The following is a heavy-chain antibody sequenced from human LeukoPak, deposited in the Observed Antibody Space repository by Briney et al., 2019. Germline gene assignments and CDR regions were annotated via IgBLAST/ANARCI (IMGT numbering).Heavy chain of an antibody. V-gene: IGHV4-34*01. CDR2: INHSGST. CDR1: GGSFSGYY. J-gene: IGHJ6*02. Sequence: SETLSLTCAVYGGSFSGYYWSWIRQPPGKGLEWIGEINHSGSTNYNPSLKSRVTISVDTSKNQFSLKLSSVTAADTAVYYCARGRTFSSSWDYYYYGMDVWGQGTTVTVSS. CDR3: ARGRTFSSSWDYYYYGMDV. D-gene: IGHD6-13*01.